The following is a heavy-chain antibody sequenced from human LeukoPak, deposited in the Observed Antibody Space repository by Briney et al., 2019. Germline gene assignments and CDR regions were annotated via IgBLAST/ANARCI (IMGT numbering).Heavy chain of an antibody. CDR2: IYPGDSDT. CDR3: ARSRGMASQNGMDV. J-gene: IGHJ6*02. D-gene: IGHD3-10*01. V-gene: IGHV5-51*01. CDR1: GYTITGYW. Sequence: GESLKISCKGSGYTITGYWIGWVCQMPGKGLEWMGIIYPGDSDTRYSPPFQGQVTISVDKSISTAYLQWSSLKASDTAMYYCARSRGMASQNGMDVWGQGTPVTVSS.